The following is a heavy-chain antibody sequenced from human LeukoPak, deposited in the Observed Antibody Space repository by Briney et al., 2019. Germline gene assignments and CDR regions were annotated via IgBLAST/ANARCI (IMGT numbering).Heavy chain of an antibody. Sequence: GGSLRLSCAASGFTFSSYSMNWVRQAPGKGLEWVSYISSGSSTIYYADSVKGRFTISRDNAKNSLYLQMNSLRAEDTAVYYCARGGTTAMVWYYYYGMDVWGQGTTVTVSS. D-gene: IGHD5-18*01. J-gene: IGHJ6*02. CDR2: ISSGSSTI. V-gene: IGHV3-48*01. CDR3: ARGGTTAMVWYYYYGMDV. CDR1: GFTFSSYS.